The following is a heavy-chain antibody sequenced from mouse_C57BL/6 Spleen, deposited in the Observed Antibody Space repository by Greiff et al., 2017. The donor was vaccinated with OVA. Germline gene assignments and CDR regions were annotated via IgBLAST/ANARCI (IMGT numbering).Heavy chain of an antibody. Sequence: QVQLQQPGAELVMPGASVKLSCKASGYTFTSYWMHWVKQRPGQGLEWIGEIDPSDSYTNYNQKFKGKSTLTVDKSSSTAYMQLSSLTSEDSAVYYCASIYYGNYSAWFAYWGQGTLVTVSA. CDR1: GYTFTSYW. V-gene: IGHV1-69*01. CDR2: IDPSDSYT. D-gene: IGHD2-1*01. CDR3: ASIYYGNYSAWFAY. J-gene: IGHJ3*01.